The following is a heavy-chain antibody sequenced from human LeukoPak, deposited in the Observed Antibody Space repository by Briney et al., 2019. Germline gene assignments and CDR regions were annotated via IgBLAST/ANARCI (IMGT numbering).Heavy chain of an antibody. CDR3: AKDSLVLRYFDWLLDY. J-gene: IGHJ4*02. D-gene: IGHD3-9*01. CDR1: GFTFSSYA. Sequence: GGSLRLSCAASGFTFSSYALSWVRQAPGKGLEWVSAVSGSGGSTYYADSVKGRFTISRDNSKNTLYLQMNSLRAEDTAVYYCAKDSLVLRYFDWLLDYWGQGTLVTVSS. CDR2: VSGSGGST. V-gene: IGHV3-23*01.